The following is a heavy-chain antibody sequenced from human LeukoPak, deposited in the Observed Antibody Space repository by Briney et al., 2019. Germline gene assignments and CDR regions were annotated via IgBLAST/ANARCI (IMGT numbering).Heavy chain of an antibody. CDR1: GGTFSSYA. CDR2: IIPIFGTA. CDR3: ARESTDYYDSSGYYYGPVY. V-gene: IGHV1-69*13. D-gene: IGHD3-22*01. J-gene: IGHJ4*02. Sequence: GAPVKVSCKASGGTFSSYAISWVRQAPGQGLEWMGGIIPIFGTANYAQKFQGRVTITADESTSTAYMELSNLRSEDTAVCYCARESTDYYDSSGYYYGPVYWGQGTLVTVSS.